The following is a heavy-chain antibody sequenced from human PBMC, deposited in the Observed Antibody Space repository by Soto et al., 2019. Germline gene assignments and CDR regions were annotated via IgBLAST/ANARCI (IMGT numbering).Heavy chain of an antibody. CDR1: GYSFTSYW. Sequence: PGESLKISCKGSGYSFTSYWIGWVRQMPGKGLEWMGIIYPGDSDTRYSPSFQGQVTISADKSISTAYLQWSSLKASDTAMYYCARAPREPWYDSSGYYSYHLHFDYWGQGTLVTVSS. CDR3: ARAPREPWYDSSGYYSYHLHFDY. V-gene: IGHV5-51*01. D-gene: IGHD3-22*01. CDR2: IYPGDSDT. J-gene: IGHJ4*02.